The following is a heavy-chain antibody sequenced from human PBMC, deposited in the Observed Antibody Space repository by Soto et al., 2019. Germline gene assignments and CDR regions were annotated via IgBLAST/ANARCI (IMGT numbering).Heavy chain of an antibody. Sequence: QVQLVQSGAEVKKPGASVKVSCKASGYIFTNYYIHWVRQAPGQGLEWMAIINPLPTSGSTNYAQEFQGRLTGTRDTSTSTVYMELSSLRSDDTAIYYCARDLAAAAYWCQGTLVTVSS. J-gene: IGHJ4*02. V-gene: IGHV1-46*01. CDR1: GYIFTNYY. CDR2: INPLPTSGST. CDR3: ARDLAAAAY. D-gene: IGHD6-13*01.